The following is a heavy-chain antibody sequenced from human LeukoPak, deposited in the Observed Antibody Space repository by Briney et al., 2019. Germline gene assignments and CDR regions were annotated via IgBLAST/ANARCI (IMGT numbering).Heavy chain of an antibody. D-gene: IGHD2-21*02. V-gene: IGHV4-31*03. CDR3: ARDLTYCGGDCHWFDP. Sequence: SQTLSLTCTIPVRSISSGGYYWSCIRQPPGNGLERLWHIYYRVSTYGNPSIKSRVTISVDTSKNKFSLKLSSVTAAGTAVYYCARDLTYCGGDCHWFDPWGQGTLVTVSS. CDR2: IYYRVST. CDR1: VRSISSGGYY. J-gene: IGHJ5*02.